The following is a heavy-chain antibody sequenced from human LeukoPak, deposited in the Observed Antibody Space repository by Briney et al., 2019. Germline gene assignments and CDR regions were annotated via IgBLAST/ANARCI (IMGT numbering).Heavy chain of an antibody. D-gene: IGHD6-19*01. Sequence: PGGSLRLSCAASGFIFSSYGMHWVRQAPGKGLEWVAVISYDGSNKYYADSVKGRFTISRDNSKNTLYLQMNSLRAEDTAVYYCAKSADAVAALLNYYGMDVWGQGTTVTVSS. CDR3: AKSADAVAALLNYYGMDV. V-gene: IGHV3-30*18. CDR2: ISYDGSNK. CDR1: GFIFSSYG. J-gene: IGHJ6*02.